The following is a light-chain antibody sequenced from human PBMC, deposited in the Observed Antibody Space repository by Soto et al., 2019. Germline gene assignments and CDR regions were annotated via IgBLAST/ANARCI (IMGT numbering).Light chain of an antibody. Sequence: EIVLTQSPGTLSLSPGERATLSCRASQSVSSSYLAWYQQKPGQAPRLLIYGASSRATGIPDRFSGSGSGKDFTLTISRLETEDFAVYYCQQYGSSPPITFGQGTRLEIQ. CDR2: GAS. J-gene: IGKJ5*01. CDR3: QQYGSSPPIT. CDR1: QSVSSSY. V-gene: IGKV3-20*01.